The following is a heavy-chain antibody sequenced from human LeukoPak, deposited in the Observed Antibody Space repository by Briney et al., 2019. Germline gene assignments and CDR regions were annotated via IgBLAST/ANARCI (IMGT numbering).Heavy chain of an antibody. CDR2: INHSGST. V-gene: IGHV4-34*01. CDR1: GGSFSGYY. J-gene: IGHJ4*02. CDR3: ARRTDTAMEFDY. D-gene: IGHD5-18*01. Sequence: SETLSLTCAVYGGSFSGYYWSWIRQPPGKGLEWIGEINHSGSTNYNPSLKSRVTISVDTSKNQFSPKLSSVTAADTAVYYCARRTDTAMEFDYWGQGTLVTVSS.